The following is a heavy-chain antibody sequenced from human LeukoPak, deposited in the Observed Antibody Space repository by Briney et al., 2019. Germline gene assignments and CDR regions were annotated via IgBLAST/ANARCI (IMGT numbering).Heavy chain of an antibody. Sequence: PGGSLRLSCAASGFTFNNYWMSWARQAPGKGLEWVANIKQDGSEKYYVDSVKGRFTISRDNAKNSLYLQMNSLRAEDTAVYYCTRDDYGETFDYWGQGTLVTVSS. CDR1: GFTFNNYW. D-gene: IGHD4-17*01. CDR3: TRDDYGETFDY. V-gene: IGHV3-7*03. CDR2: IKQDGSEK. J-gene: IGHJ4*02.